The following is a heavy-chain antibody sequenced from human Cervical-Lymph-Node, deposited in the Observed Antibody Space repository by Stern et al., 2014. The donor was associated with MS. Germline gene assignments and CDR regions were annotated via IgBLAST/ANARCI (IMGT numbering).Heavy chain of an antibody. Sequence: QMQLVQSGAEVKKPGASVKVSCKASGYTFNTLYLHWVRQAPGQGLEWMGWINPNTGATKYAQNFQGRITMTRDTSISTAYMELSRLTSDDTAVYYCARDAPGVVDQTACYDYWGQGTLVTVSS. D-gene: IGHD2-8*02. V-gene: IGHV1-2*02. CDR3: ARDAPGVVDQTACYDY. CDR2: INPNTGAT. J-gene: IGHJ4*02. CDR1: GYTFNTLY.